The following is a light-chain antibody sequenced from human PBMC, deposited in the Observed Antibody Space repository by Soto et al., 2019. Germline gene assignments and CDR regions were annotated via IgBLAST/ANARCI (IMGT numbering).Light chain of an antibody. CDR1: SSYVGNYNY. CDR3: SSYAGNNIFV. J-gene: IGLJ1*01. Sequence: QSALTQPPSASGSPGQSVTISCTGSSSYVGNYNYVSWYQQHPGKAPKLMIQEVTKRPSWVPDRFSGSKSGNTASLTVPGLQAEDEADYYCSSYAGNNIFVFGTGTRSPS. V-gene: IGLV2-8*01. CDR2: EVT.